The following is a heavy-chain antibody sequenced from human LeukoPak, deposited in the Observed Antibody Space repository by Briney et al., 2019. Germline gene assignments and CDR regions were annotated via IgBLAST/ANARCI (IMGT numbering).Heavy chain of an antibody. D-gene: IGHD6-19*01. CDR1: GVSISSSNSY. CDR3: ARGDSSGWGLDY. CDR2: SRSKTNRYTT. J-gene: IGHJ4*02. V-gene: IGHV3-72*01. Sequence: LSLTCTVSGVSISSSNSYWGWIRQPPGKGLEWVGRSRSKTNRYTTQYAASVKGRFTISRDDSKNSLYLQMNSLKTEDTAVYYCARGDSSGWGLDYWGLGTLVTVSS.